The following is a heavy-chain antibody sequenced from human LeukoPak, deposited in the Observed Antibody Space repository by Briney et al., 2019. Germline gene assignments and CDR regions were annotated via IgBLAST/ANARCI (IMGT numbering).Heavy chain of an antibody. J-gene: IGHJ4*02. CDR1: GGSIRSSYYY. Sequence: SETLSLTCTVSGGSIRSSYYYWGWIRQPPGKGLEWIGSIYDSGSTYYNPSLKSRVTISVDTSKNQFSLKLSSVTAADTAVYYCARGGITMIVEDWGQGTLVTVSS. V-gene: IGHV4-39*07. CDR3: ARGGITMIVED. D-gene: IGHD3-22*01. CDR2: IYDSGST.